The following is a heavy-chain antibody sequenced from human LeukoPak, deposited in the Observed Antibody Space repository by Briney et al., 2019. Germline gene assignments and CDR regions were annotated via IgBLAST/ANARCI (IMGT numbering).Heavy chain of an antibody. D-gene: IGHD2-15*01. CDR3: ARAVASNWFDP. Sequence: PGGSLRLSCAASGFTFSNYWMSWVRQAPGKGLEWVANIKHDGNEKYYEDSVKGRFTISRDNAKNSLFLHMNSLRAEDTAVYYCARAVASNWFDPWGQGTLVTVSS. V-gene: IGHV3-7*04. CDR1: GFTFSNYW. CDR2: IKHDGNEK. J-gene: IGHJ5*02.